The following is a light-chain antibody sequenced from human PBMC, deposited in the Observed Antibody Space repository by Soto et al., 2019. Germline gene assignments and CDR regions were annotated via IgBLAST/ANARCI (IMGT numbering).Light chain of an antibody. J-gene: IGLJ1*01. V-gene: IGLV2-8*01. Sequence: QSALTQPPSASGSPGQSVTFSCTGASSDIGDYNYVSWYQQHPGKAPKLMIYEVTKRPSGVPDRFSGSKSGNTASLTVSGLKDDDEDDYYCSSYAGNNNYVFGTGTKV. CDR1: SSDIGDYNY. CDR3: SSYAGNNNYV. CDR2: EVT.